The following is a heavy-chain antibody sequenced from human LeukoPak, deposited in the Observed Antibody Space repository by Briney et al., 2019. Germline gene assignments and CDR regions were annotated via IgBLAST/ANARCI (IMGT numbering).Heavy chain of an antibody. CDR1: GFTFSSYA. D-gene: IGHD5-12*01. CDR2: SSASGGST. Sequence: GSLRLSCADSGFTFSSYAMSWVRQAPGKGLGWVSASSASGGSTFYADSVKGRFTISRDNSKNTLYLQMNSLRAEDTALYYCAKGRGYSGYDFFDYWGQGTLVTVSS. V-gene: IGHV3-23*01. CDR3: AKGRGYSGYDFFDY. J-gene: IGHJ4*02.